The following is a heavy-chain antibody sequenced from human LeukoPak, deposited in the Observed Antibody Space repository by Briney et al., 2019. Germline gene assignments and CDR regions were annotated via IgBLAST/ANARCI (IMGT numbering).Heavy chain of an antibody. CDR3: AKTAYYYGSNKNWFGP. J-gene: IGHJ5*02. Sequence: GGSLRLSCAASGFSVSSNYMSWVRQAPGKGLEWVSRINSDGTGTMYADSVKGRFTISRDNSKNTLYLQMNSLRAEDTAVYYCAKTAYYYGSNKNWFGPWGQGTLVTVSS. V-gene: IGHV3-53*01. D-gene: IGHD3-10*01. CDR2: INSDGTGT. CDR1: GFSVSSNY.